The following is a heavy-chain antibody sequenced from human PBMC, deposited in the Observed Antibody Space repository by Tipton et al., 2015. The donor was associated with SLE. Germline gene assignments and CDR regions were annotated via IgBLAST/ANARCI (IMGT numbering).Heavy chain of an antibody. CDR2: IYYSGST. CDR3: ARVDNSGYYCFDD. Sequence: TLSLTCTVSAGSISSSNYYWGWVRQPPGKGLEWLGSIYYSGSTYYNPSLKSRVTISVDTSKNQFSLKVSSVTAADTAVYYCARVDNSGYYCFDDWGQGTLVTVSS. D-gene: IGHD3-22*01. V-gene: IGHV4-39*07. J-gene: IGHJ4*02. CDR1: AGSISSSNYY.